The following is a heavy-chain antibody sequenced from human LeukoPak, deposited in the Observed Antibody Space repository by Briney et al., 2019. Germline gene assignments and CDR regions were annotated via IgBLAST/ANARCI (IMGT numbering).Heavy chain of an antibody. CDR2: IKQDGGEK. D-gene: IGHD3-10*01. J-gene: IGHJ4*02. V-gene: IGHV3-7*05. CDR1: GFTFSTYW. Sequence: GGSLRLSCAASGFTFSTYWMSWFRQAPGRGLEWVANIKQDGGEKYYVDSVKGRFTISRDNAKNSLYLQMNSLRAEDTAVYYCASGYYVSGSFLAGYFDYWGQGSLVTVSS. CDR3: ASGYYVSGSFLAGYFDY.